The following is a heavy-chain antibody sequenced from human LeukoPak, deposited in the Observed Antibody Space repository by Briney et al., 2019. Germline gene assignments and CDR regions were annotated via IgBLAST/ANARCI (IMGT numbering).Heavy chain of an antibody. CDR2: IYHSGST. CDR3: ARGGYCSGGSCYSGYFQH. Sequence: SQTLSLTCAVSGGSISSGSYSWSWIRQPPGKGLEWIGYIYHSGSTYYNPSLKSRVTISVDRSKNQFSLKLSSVTAADTAVYYCARGGYCSGGSCYSGYFQHWGQGTLVTVSS. D-gene: IGHD2-15*01. CDR1: GGSISSGSYS. J-gene: IGHJ1*01. V-gene: IGHV4-30-2*01.